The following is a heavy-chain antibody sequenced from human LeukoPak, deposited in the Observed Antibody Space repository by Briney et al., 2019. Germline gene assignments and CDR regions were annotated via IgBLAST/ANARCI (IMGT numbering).Heavy chain of an antibody. CDR3: AKEGGSIVGGTIPFDH. V-gene: IGHV3-23*01. J-gene: IGHJ4*02. CDR2: ISGSSTGT. Sequence: GGSLRLSCIGSTFTFSDYGMHWVRQAPGKGLEWVAAISGSSTGTYYADSVRGRFTISRDNSKNSLYLQMNSLRAEDTAKYYCAKEGGSIVGGTIPFDHWGQGTLVTVSS. CDR1: TFTFSDYG. D-gene: IGHD1-26*01.